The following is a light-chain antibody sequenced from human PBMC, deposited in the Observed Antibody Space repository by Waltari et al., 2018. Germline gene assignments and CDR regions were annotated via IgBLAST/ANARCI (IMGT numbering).Light chain of an antibody. CDR3: QSSDTSTNII. V-gene: IGLV3-25*03. CDR1: VLSQQF. J-gene: IGLJ2*01. CDR2: KDS. Sequence: SSELTQPASVSVSPGPTARTTCPGDVLSQQFAFWYRQKAGQAPMLVIFKDSGRPSGIHERFSGSSSGTTVTFTISGVQAEDEADYYCQSSDTSTNIIFGGGTKLTVL.